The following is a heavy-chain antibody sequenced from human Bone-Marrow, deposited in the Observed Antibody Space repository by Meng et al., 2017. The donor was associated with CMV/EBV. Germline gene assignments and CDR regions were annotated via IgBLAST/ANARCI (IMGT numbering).Heavy chain of an antibody. CDR1: GFTFSNAW. CDR3: TTVHCSSTSCPRDYYYYGMDV. J-gene: IGHJ6*02. Sequence: GGSPRLSCAASGFTFSNAWMSWVRQAPGKGLEWVGRIKSKTDGGTTDYAAPVKGRFTISRDDSKNTLYLQMNSLKTEDTAVYYCTTVHCSSTSCPRDYYYYGMDVWGQGTTVTVSS. V-gene: IGHV3-15*01. D-gene: IGHD2-2*01. CDR2: IKSKTDGGTT.